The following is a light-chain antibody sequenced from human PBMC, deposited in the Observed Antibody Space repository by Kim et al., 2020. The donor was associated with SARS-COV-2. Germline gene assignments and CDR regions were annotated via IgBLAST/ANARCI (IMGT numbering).Light chain of an antibody. Sequence: ASVGDRGTITCRASQGISNYLAWYQQKPGKVPKLLIYAASTLKSGVPSRFSGSGSGTDFTLTISSLQPEDVATYYCQKYNSAPNAFGGGTKVDIK. V-gene: IGKV1-27*01. CDR1: QGISNY. J-gene: IGKJ4*01. CDR2: AAS. CDR3: QKYNSAPNA.